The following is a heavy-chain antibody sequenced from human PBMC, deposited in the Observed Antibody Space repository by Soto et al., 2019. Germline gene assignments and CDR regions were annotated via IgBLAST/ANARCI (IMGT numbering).Heavy chain of an antibody. Sequence: ASVKVSCKASGYTFTGYYMHWVRQAPGQGLEWMGWINPNTGGTNFAQKFQGRITMTRDTSISTAYMELSRLRSDDTAVYYCAREMAKILRYFDYWGQGTLVTVSS. CDR1: GYTFTGYY. CDR2: INPNTGGT. D-gene: IGHD5-12*01. V-gene: IGHV1-2*02. CDR3: AREMAKILRYFDY. J-gene: IGHJ4*02.